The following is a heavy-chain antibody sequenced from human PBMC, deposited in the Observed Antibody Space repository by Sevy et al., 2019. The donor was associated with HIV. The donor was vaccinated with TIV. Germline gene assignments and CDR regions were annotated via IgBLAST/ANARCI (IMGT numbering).Heavy chain of an antibody. J-gene: IGHJ3*02. D-gene: IGHD3-16*02. Sequence: SETLSLTCTVSGGSISSSSYYWGWIRQPPGKGLEWIGSIYYSGSTYYHPSLKSRVTLSVDTSKNQFSLKLSSVTAADTAVYYCARRSMITFGGVINYAFDIWGQGTMVTVSS. CDR3: ARRSMITFGGVINYAFDI. CDR1: GGSISSSSYY. V-gene: IGHV4-39*01. CDR2: IYYSGST.